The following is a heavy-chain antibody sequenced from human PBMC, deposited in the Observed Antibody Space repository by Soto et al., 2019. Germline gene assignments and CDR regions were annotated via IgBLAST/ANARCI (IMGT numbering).Heavy chain of an antibody. D-gene: IGHD6-13*01. V-gene: IGHV3-30*18. Sequence: GGSLRLSCAASGFTFSSYGMHWVRQAPGKGLEWVVVISYDGSNKYYADSVKGRFTISRDNSKNTLYLQRNSLRAEDTAVYYCAKDRPYSSSPTWFDPWGQGTLVTVSS. J-gene: IGHJ5*02. CDR3: AKDRPYSSSPTWFDP. CDR1: GFTFSSYG. CDR2: ISYDGSNK.